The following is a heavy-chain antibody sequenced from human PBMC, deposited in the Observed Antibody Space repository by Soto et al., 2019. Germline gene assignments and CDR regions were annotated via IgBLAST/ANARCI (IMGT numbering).Heavy chain of an antibody. CDR2: ISYDGSNK. D-gene: IGHD6-6*01. Sequence: VQLLESGGGLVRPGGSLRLSCAASGFTFSNDAMNWVRQAPGKGLEWVAVISYDGSNKYYADSVKGRFTISRDNSKNTLYLQMNSLRAEDTAVYYCAKDLEYSSSSAQSRYYYYYYGMDVWGQGTTVTVSS. CDR3: AKDLEYSSSSAQSRYYYYYYGMDV. V-gene: IGHV3-30*18. CDR1: GFTFSNDA. J-gene: IGHJ6*02.